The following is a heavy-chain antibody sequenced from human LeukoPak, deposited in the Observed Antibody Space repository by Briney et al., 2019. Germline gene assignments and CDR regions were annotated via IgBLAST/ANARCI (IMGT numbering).Heavy chain of an antibody. CDR1: GFTFSSYS. V-gene: IGHV3-23*01. Sequence: GGSLRLSCAASGFTFSSYSMNWVRQAPGKGLEWVSAISGSGGSTYYADSVKGRFTISRDNSKNTLYLQMNSLRAEDTAVYYCAKETYGGNSLHYWGQGTLVTVSS. CDR3: AKETYGGNSLHY. CDR2: ISGSGGST. J-gene: IGHJ4*02. D-gene: IGHD4-23*01.